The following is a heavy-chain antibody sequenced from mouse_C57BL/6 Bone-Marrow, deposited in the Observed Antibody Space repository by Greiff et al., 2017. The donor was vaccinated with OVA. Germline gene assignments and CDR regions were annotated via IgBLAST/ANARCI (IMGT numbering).Heavy chain of an antibody. J-gene: IGHJ2*01. D-gene: IGHD2-3*01. CDR2: IDPEDGET. CDR1: GFNIKDYY. CDR3: ARRLLFDY. V-gene: IGHV14-2*01. Sequence: EVKLQESGAELVKPGASVKLSCTASGFNIKDYYMHWVKQRTEQGLEWIGRIDPEDGETKHAPKFQGKATITADTSSNTAYLQLSSLTSEDTAVYYCARRLLFDYWGQGTTLTVSS.